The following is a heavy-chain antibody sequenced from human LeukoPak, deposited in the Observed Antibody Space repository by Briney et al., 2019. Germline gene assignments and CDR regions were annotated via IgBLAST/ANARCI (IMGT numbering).Heavy chain of an antibody. V-gene: IGHV4-59*01. J-gene: IGHJ4*02. Sequence: SETPSLTCTLSGGSISAYYWSWIRQPPGKGLEWIGYIYHSGSTNYNPSLKSRVTISVDTSKNQFSLKLSSVTAADKSVYYCARGGGYASPIGYWGQGALVTISS. D-gene: IGHD5-12*01. CDR1: GGSISAYY. CDR2: IYHSGST. CDR3: ARGGGYASPIGY.